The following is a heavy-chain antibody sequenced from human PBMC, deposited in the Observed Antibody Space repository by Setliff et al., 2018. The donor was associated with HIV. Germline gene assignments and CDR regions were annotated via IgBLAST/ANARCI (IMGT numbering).Heavy chain of an antibody. J-gene: IGHJ4*02. CDR3: AKETFYYDSSGYWPEPGYYFDY. CDR2: ISGSAGST. D-gene: IGHD3-22*01. V-gene: IGHV3-23*01. CDR1: GFTFSSFA. Sequence: ASGFTFSSFAMTWVRQAPGKGLEWVSSISGSAGSTYYADSVKGRFTISRDNSKNTLYLQMNSLRAEDTAVYYCAKETFYYDSSGYWPEPGYYFDYWGQGTLVTVSS.